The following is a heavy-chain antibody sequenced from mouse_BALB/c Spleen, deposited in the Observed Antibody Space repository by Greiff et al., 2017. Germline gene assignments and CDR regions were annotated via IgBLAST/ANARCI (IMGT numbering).Heavy chain of an antibody. CDR3: GRSRSAPPFDD. CDR2: INPSTGYT. V-gene: IGHV1-7*01. D-gene: IGHD6-1*01. Sequence: QVQLQQSGAELAKPGASVKMSCKASGYTFTSYWMHWVKQRPGQGLEWIGYINPSTGYTEYNQKFKDKATLTADKSSSTAYMQLSSLTSEDSAVYYCGRSRSAPPFDDWGQGTLVTVSA. CDR1: GYTFTSYW. J-gene: IGHJ3*01.